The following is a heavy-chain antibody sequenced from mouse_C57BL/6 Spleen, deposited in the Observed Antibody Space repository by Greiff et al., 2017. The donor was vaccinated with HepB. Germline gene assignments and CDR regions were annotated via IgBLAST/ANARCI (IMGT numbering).Heavy chain of an antibody. CDR1: GFTFSSYA. CDR2: ISDGGSYT. CDR3: ARGISWGY. J-gene: IGHJ3*01. V-gene: IGHV5-4*03. Sequence: EVKLVESGGGLVKPGGSLKLSCAASGFTFSSYAMSWVRQTPEKRLEWVATISDGGSYTYYPDNVKGRFTISRDNAKNNLYLQMSHLKSEDTAIYYCARGISWGYWGQGTLVTVSA.